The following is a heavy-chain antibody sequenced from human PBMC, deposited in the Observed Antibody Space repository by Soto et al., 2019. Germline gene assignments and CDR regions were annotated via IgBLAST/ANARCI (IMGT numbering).Heavy chain of an antibody. J-gene: IGHJ4*02. D-gene: IGHD2-2*02. V-gene: IGHV3-30*18. Sequence: HPGGSLRLSCAASGFTFSSYGMHWVRQAPGKGLEWVAVISYDGSNKYYADSVKGRFTISRDNSKNTLYLQMNSLRAEDTAVYYCAKDFHYTSVYYFDYWGQGTLVTVSS. CDR3: AKDFHYTSVYYFDY. CDR1: GFTFSSYG. CDR2: ISYDGSNK.